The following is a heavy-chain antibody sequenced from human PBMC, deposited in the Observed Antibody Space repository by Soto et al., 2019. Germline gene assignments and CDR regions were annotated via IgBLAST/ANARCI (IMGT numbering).Heavy chain of an antibody. CDR3: ARETTIFGVVIYAFDI. D-gene: IGHD3-3*01. J-gene: IGHJ3*02. V-gene: IGHV3-33*01. CDR2: IWYDGSNK. CDR1: GFTFSSYG. Sequence: QVQLVESGGGVVQPGRSLRLSCAASGFTFSSYGMHWVRQAPGKGLEWVAVIWYDGSNKYYADSVKGRFTISRDNSKKTLYLQMNSLRAEDTAVYYCARETTIFGVVIYAFDIWGQGTMVTVSS.